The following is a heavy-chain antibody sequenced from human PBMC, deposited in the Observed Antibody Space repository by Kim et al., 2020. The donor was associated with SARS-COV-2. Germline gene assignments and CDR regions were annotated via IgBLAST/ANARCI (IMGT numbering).Heavy chain of an antibody. Sequence: ASVKVSCKTSRYIFTNYYIHWVRQAPGQGLEWMAMMNPAYERTVLAQKFQGRVTMTRDTATSTVYMDLSSLTSEDTALYYCARGSCGGTCPLFGDYGIDVGGQGTPVPVSS. CDR1: RYIFTNYY. CDR2: MNPAYERT. V-gene: IGHV1-46*01. D-gene: IGHD2-15*01. J-gene: IGHJ6*02. CDR3: ARGSCGGTCPLFGDYGIDV.